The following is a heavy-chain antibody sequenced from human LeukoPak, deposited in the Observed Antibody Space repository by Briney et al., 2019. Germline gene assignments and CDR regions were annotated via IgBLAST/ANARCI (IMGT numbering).Heavy chain of an antibody. CDR1: GFTFSSYG. CDR3: AKVGAARDYFGY. J-gene: IGHJ4*02. CDR2: IWYDGSNK. V-gene: IGHV3-33*06. D-gene: IGHD6-6*01. Sequence: GRSLRLSCAASGFTFSSYGMHWVRQAPGKGLEWVAVIWYDGSNKYYADSVKGRFTISRDNSKNTPYLQMNSLRAEDTAVYYCAKVGAARDYFGYWGQGTLVTVSS.